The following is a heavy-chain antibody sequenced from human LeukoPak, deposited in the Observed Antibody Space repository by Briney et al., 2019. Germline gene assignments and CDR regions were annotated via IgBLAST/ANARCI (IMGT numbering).Heavy chain of an antibody. V-gene: IGHV3-15*01. D-gene: IGHD3-10*01. CDR1: GFTVSSNY. CDR3: AAGGRV. Sequence: PGGSLRLSCAASGFTVSSNYMNWVRQAPGKGLERVGRIQSKTDGGTTEYAAPVKGRFTISRDDSTNTLYLQMNSLKTEDTGVYYCAAGGRVWGQGTTVTVSS. CDR2: IQSKTDGGTT. J-gene: IGHJ6*02.